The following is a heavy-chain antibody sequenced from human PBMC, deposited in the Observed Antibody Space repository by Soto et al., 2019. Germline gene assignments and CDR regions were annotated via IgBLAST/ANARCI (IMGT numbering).Heavy chain of an antibody. CDR1: GYTFTSYG. CDR2: ISAYSGNT. J-gene: IGHJ4*02. D-gene: IGHD4-17*01. Sequence: QVQLVQSGAEVKKPGASVKVSCKASGYTFTSYGISWERQAPGQGLEWMGGISAYSGNTNYAQKLQGRVTMTTDTSTSTAYIELRSLRSDDMAVYYCARERGYGDYDSGYWGQGTLVTFSS. V-gene: IGHV1-18*03. CDR3: ARERGYGDYDSGY.